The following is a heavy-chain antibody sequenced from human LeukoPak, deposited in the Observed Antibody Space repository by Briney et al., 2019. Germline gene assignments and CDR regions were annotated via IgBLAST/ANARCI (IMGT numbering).Heavy chain of an antibody. V-gene: IGHV3-7*01. Sequence: GGSLRLSCAASGFTFSSYWMSWIRQAPGKGLEWVANIKQDGSEKYYVDSVKGRFTISRDNAKNSLYLQMNSLRAEDTAVYYCARGCSGGSCYEPKFDPWGQGTLVTVSS. CDR2: IKQDGSEK. J-gene: IGHJ5*02. CDR1: GFTFSSYW. D-gene: IGHD2-15*01. CDR3: ARGCSGGSCYEPKFDP.